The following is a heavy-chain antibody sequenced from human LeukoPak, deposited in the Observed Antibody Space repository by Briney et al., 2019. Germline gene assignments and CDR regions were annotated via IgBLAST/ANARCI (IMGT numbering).Heavy chain of an antibody. CDR1: GFTFSTYG. V-gene: IGHV3-30*02. CDR3: AKENTNAMVYFDY. Sequence: GGSLRLSCAASGFTFSTYGMHWVRQAPGKGLEWVAVIWYDGSNKYYADSVKGRFTIFRDNSKDTLYLQMNSLRAEDTALYYCAKENTNAMVYFDYWGQGTLVTVSS. CDR2: IWYDGSNK. D-gene: IGHD1/OR15-1a*01. J-gene: IGHJ4*02.